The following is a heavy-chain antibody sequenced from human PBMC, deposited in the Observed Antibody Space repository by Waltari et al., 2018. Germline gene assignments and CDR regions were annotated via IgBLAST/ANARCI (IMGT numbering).Heavy chain of an antibody. J-gene: IGHJ4*02. CDR3: ARDSPEDYDFWSGYSTGLFDY. CDR1: GFTFSSYS. V-gene: IGHV3-21*01. D-gene: IGHD3-3*01. Sequence: EVQLVESGGGLVKPGGSLRLSCAASGFTFSSYSMNWVRQAPGKGLEGVSSISSSSSYIYYADSVKGRFTISRDNAKNSLYLQMNSLRAEDTAVYYCARDSPEDYDFWSGYSTGLFDYWGQGTLVTVSS. CDR2: ISSSSSYI.